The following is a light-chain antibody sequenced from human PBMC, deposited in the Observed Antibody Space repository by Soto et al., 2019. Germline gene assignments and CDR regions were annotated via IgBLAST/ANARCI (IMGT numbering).Light chain of an antibody. J-gene: IGLJ6*01. CDR2: STN. V-gene: IGLV8-61*01. CDR1: SGSVSTSYY. Sequence: QTVVTQEPSFSVSPGRTVTLTCGLSSGSVSTSYYPSWYQQTPGQAPRTLIYSTNTRSSGVPDRFSGSILGNKAALTITGAQADDESDYYCGLYMDVFGSGTQLTVL. CDR3: GLYMDV.